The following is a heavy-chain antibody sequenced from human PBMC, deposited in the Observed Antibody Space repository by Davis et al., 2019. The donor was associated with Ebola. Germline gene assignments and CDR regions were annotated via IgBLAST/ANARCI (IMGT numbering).Heavy chain of an antibody. CDR3: ARVYWNYNFDY. J-gene: IGHJ4*02. V-gene: IGHV4-30-4*01. CDR2: IYYSGST. Sequence: LRLSCTVSGGSISSGDYYWSWIRQPPGKGLEWIGYIYYSGSTYYNPSLKSRVTISVDTSKNQFSLKLSSVTAADTAVYYCARVYWNYNFDYWGQGTLVTVSS. CDR1: GGSISSGDYY. D-gene: IGHD1-7*01.